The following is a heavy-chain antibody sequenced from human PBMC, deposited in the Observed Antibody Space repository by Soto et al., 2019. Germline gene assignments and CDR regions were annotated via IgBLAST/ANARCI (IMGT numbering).Heavy chain of an antibody. CDR1: GFTFSSYS. J-gene: IGHJ3*02. D-gene: IGHD2-2*01. CDR2: ITSSSSYL. V-gene: IGHV3-21*01. CDR3: ARDSYCSSTSCYADACDI. Sequence: EVQLVESGGGLVKPGGSLRLSCAASGFTFSSYSMKWVRQAPGKGLEWVSSITSSSSYLYYADSVKGRFTISRDNAKNSLFLQMNSLRVEDTAVYYCARDSYCSSTSCYADACDIWGQGTMVTVSS.